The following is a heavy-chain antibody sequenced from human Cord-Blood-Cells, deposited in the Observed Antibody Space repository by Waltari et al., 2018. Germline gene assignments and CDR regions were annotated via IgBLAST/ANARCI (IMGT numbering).Heavy chain of an antibody. CDR1: GFTASSNY. V-gene: IGHV3-53*01. J-gene: IGHJ4*02. Sequence: EVQLVESGGGLIQPGGSLRLSCAASGFTASSNYMSGFRQAPGKGLEWVSVIYSGGSTYYADSVKGRFTISRDNSKNTLYLQMNSLRAEDTAVYYCARTEHSGWYYFDYWGQGTLVTVSS. D-gene: IGHD6-19*01. CDR2: IYSGGST. CDR3: ARTEHSGWYYFDY.